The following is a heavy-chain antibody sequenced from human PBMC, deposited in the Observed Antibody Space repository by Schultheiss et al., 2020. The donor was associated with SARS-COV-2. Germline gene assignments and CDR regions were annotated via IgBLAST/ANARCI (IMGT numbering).Heavy chain of an antibody. V-gene: IGHV4-30-4*08. CDR3: ARGFAAMVPGD. Sequence: SETLSLTCTVSGGSISSGGYYWSWIRQPPGKGLEWIGYIYYSGSTYYNPSLKSRVTISVDTSKNQFSLKLNSVTAADTAVYYCARGFAAMVPGDWGQGTLVTVSS. CDR2: IYYSGST. CDR1: GGSISSGGYY. J-gene: IGHJ4*02. D-gene: IGHD5-18*01.